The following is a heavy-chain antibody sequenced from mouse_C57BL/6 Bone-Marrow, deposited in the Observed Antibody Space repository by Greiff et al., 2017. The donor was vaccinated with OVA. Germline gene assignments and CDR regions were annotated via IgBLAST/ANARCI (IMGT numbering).Heavy chain of an antibody. CDR3: ARTPYYYGVFDY. J-gene: IGHJ2*01. D-gene: IGHD1-1*01. V-gene: IGHV1-54*01. Sequence: ESGAELVRPGTSVKVSCKASGYAFTNYLIEWVKQRPGQGLEWIGVINPGSGGTNYNEKFKGKATLTADKSSSTAYMPLSSLTSEDSAVYFCARTPYYYGVFDYWGQGTTLTVSS. CDR2: INPGSGGT. CDR1: GYAFTNYL.